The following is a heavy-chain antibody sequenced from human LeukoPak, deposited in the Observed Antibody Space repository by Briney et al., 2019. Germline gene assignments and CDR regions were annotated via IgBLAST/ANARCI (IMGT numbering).Heavy chain of an antibody. CDR2: ISTSSSYI. Sequence: GGSLRLSCAASGFTFSSYTMNWVRQAPGKGLEWVSSISTSSSYIYYADSVKGRFTISRDNAKKSLYLQMNSLRAEDTAVYFCAKALTGYIPYYFDYWGQGTLVTVSS. D-gene: IGHD3-9*01. V-gene: IGHV3-21*04. CDR1: GFTFSSYT. CDR3: AKALTGYIPYYFDY. J-gene: IGHJ4*02.